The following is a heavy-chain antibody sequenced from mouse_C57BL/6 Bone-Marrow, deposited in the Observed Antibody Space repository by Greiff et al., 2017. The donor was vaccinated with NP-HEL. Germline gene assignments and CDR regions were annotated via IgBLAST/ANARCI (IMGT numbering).Heavy chain of an antibody. CDR2: IDPSDSNT. CDR1: GYTFTSYG. D-gene: IGHD1-1*01. J-gene: IGHJ1*03. V-gene: IGHV1-81*01. Sequence: QVQLQQSGAELARPGASVKLSCKASGYTFTSYGISWVKQRTGQGLEWIGEIDPSDSNTNYNQQFKGKSTLTVDKYSSTADIHLSSLTSEDSAVYYCARRPGGSSFYWYFDVGGTGTTVTVSS. CDR3: ARRPGGSSFYWYFDV.